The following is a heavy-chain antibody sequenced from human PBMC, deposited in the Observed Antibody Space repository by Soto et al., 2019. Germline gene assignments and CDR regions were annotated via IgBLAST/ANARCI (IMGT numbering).Heavy chain of an antibody. Sequence: QVQLQESGPGLVKPSGTLSLTCAVSGASISNDNWWSWVRQPPGMGLEWVGEVYHSGSTNYNPSLKSRVTISVDKSKNQFSLKLTSVTAADTAVYYCARGLPGGYTPFFDYWGQGALVTVSS. CDR1: GASISNDNW. V-gene: IGHV4-4*02. CDR2: VYHSGST. D-gene: IGHD2-2*02. J-gene: IGHJ4*02. CDR3: ARGLPGGYTPFFDY.